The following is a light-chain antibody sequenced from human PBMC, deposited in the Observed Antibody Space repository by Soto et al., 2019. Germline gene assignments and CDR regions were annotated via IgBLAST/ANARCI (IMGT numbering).Light chain of an antibody. CDR2: GYSDGSY. CDR3: QTWGTGIVV. Sequence: QLVLTQSPSASASLGASVKLTCTLSSGHSSYAIAWHQQQPEKGPRYLLKGYSDGSYTKGDEIPDRFSGSSSGAERYLIISSLQSEDEADYYCQTWGTGIVVFGGGTKLTVL. CDR1: SGHSSYA. V-gene: IGLV4-69*01. J-gene: IGLJ2*01.